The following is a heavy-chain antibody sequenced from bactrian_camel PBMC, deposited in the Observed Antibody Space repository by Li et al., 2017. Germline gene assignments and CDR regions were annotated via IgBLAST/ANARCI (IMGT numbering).Heavy chain of an antibody. Sequence: HVQLVEAGGGSVQVGGSLRLSCAASGYTYNRDCMAWFRQAPGKEREGVARIATGSGNTYYADSVKGRFVSSMDRGKNTVYLHMNNLKSEDTALYYCATWNYWSPGYYGQGTQVTVS. CDR2: IATGSGNT. J-gene: IGHJ4*01. V-gene: IGHV3S1*01. CDR1: GYTYNRDC. D-gene: IGHD2*01.